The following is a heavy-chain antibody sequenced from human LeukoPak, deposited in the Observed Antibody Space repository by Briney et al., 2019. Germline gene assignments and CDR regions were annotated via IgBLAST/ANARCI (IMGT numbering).Heavy chain of an antibody. CDR3: AREGASSPGAFDI. V-gene: IGHV4-59*01. Sequence: SETLSLTCTISGASIDSYYWSWIRQPPGKGLEWIGYIYYSGSTNYNPSLKSRVTISVDTSKNQFSLNLSSVTAADTAVYYCAREGASSPGAFDIWGQGTMVTVSS. CDR1: GASIDSYY. J-gene: IGHJ3*02. D-gene: IGHD4/OR15-4a*01. CDR2: IYYSGST.